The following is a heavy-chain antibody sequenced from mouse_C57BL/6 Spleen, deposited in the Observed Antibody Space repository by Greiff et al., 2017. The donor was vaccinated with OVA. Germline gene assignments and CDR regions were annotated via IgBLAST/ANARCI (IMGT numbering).Heavy chain of an antibody. V-gene: IGHV1-74*01. D-gene: IGHD4-1*01. CDR3: AMNWDYYAMDY. Sequence: QVQLQQPGAELVKPGASVKVSCKASGYTFTSYWMHWVKQRPGQGLEWIGRIHPSDSDTNYNQKFKGKATLTVDKSSSTAYMQLSSLTSEVSAVYYCAMNWDYYAMDYWGQGTSVTVSS. J-gene: IGHJ4*01. CDR2: IHPSDSDT. CDR1: GYTFTSYW.